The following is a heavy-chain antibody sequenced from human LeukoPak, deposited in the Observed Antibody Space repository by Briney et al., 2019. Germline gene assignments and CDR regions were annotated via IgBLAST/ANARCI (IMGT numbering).Heavy chain of an antibody. D-gene: IGHD7-27*01. CDR1: GGSISSYY. V-gene: IGHV4-59*01. J-gene: IGHJ4*02. Sequence: KPSQTLSLTCTVSGGSISSYYWSWIRQPPGKGLEWIGYIYYSGSTNYNPSLKSRVTISVDTSKNQFSLKLSSVTAADTAVYYCARERLGMEGYFDYWGQGTLVTVSS. CDR2: IYYSGST. CDR3: ARERLGMEGYFDY.